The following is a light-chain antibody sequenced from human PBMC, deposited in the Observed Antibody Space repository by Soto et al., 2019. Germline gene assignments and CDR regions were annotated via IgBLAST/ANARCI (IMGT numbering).Light chain of an antibody. J-gene: IGLJ3*02. CDR3: QTWGAGIQV. CDR2: NNH. V-gene: IGLV1-47*02. CDR1: NSNIGSNY. Sequence: QSVLTQSPSASGTPGQWVTISCSGGNSNIGSNYVYWYQQLPGSAPQLLIYNNHQRPSGVPDRLSASKSGTSASLAISGVRSEDEADYYCQTWGAGIQVFGGGTKLTVL.